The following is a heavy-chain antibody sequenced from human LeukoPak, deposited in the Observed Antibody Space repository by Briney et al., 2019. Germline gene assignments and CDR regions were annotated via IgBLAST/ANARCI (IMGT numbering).Heavy chain of an antibody. CDR1: GYSFTSHN. J-gene: IGHJ4*02. CDR2: VSPSSGNT. V-gene: IGHV1-8*01. D-gene: IGHD6-19*01. Sequence: WASVKVPCKASGYSFTSHNINWVRQATGQGLEWMGWVSPSSGNTAYAQKFQGRVTMTRDTSISTGYMELSSLTSEDTAVYYCARGHPGYSSGWPDYWGQGTLVTVSS. CDR3: ARGHPGYSSGWPDY.